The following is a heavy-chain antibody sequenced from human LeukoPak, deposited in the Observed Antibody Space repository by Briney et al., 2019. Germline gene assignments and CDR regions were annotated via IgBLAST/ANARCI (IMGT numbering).Heavy chain of an antibody. D-gene: IGHD3-22*01. V-gene: IGHV1-2*04. CDR2: INPNSGGT. Sequence: ASVKVSCKASGYTFTGYYMHWVRQAPGQGLEWMGWINPNSGGTNYAQKFQGWVTMTRDTSISTAYMELSRLRSDDTAVYYCARESYYDSSGYYYGYFDYWGQGTLVTVSS. CDR3: ARESYYDSSGYYYGYFDY. J-gene: IGHJ4*02. CDR1: GYTFTGYY.